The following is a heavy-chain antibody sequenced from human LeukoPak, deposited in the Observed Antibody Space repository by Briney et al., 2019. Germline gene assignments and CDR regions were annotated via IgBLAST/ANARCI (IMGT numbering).Heavy chain of an antibody. Sequence: SETLSLTCTVSGGSISSSNYYWGWIRQPPGKGLEWIGNIYYSGTTYYNPSPKSRVTISVDTSKNQFSLKLSSVTAADTAVYYCARSRSGYYYWAFDIWGQGTMVTVSS. J-gene: IGHJ3*02. CDR1: GGSISSSNYY. CDR3: ARSRSGYYYWAFDI. D-gene: IGHD3-22*01. CDR2: IYYSGTT. V-gene: IGHV4-39*01.